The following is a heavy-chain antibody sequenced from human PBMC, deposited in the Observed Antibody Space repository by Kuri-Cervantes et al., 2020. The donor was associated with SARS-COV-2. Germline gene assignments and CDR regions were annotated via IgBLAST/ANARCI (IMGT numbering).Heavy chain of an antibody. V-gene: IGHV4-38-2*02. CDR2: IYYSGNT. Sequence: SETLSLTCAVSGYSISSGYYWGWIRQSPGKGLEWIGSIYYSGNTLYNPSLKSRLTISVDTSKKQFSLNLSSATAADTAVYYCARDRGRIAAAGIGWFDPWGQGTLVTVSS. J-gene: IGHJ5*02. CDR3: ARDRGRIAAAGIGWFDP. CDR1: GYSISSGYY. D-gene: IGHD6-13*01.